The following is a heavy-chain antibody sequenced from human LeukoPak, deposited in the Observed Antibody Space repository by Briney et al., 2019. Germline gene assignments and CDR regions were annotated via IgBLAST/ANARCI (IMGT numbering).Heavy chain of an antibody. J-gene: IGHJ4*02. V-gene: IGHV3-21*04. CDR3: AKRYSGSSGLYNFDY. Sequence: GGSLRLSCAASGFTSSSYSMNWVRQAPGKGVEWVSSISSSSSYIYYADSVKGRFTISRDNAKNSLYLQMNSLRAEDTAVYYCAKRYSGSSGLYNFDYWGQGTLVTVSS. D-gene: IGHD1-26*01. CDR2: ISSSSSYI. CDR1: GFTSSSYS.